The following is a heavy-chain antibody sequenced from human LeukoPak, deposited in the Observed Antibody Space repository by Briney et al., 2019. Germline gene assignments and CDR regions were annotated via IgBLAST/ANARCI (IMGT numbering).Heavy chain of an antibody. V-gene: IGHV3-48*02. J-gene: IGHJ3*02. D-gene: IGHD4-17*01. CDR2: ISNSSSTI. CDR3: ARDLDYGDLMGAFDI. CDR1: GFTFSSYS. Sequence: PGGSLRLSCAASGFTFSSYSMNWVLQAPGKGLEWVSYISNSSSTIYYADSVKGRFTISRDNAKNSLYLQMNSLRDEDTAVYYCARDLDYGDLMGAFDIWGQGTMVTVSS.